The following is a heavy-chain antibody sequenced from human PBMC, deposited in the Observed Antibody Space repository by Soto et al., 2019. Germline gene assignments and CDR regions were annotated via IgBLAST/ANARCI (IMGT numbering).Heavy chain of an antibody. J-gene: IGHJ6*02. CDR3: AKEEGGVWSVATGSSYAYYGMDV. CDR1: GFTIDDHA. V-gene: IGHV3-9*01. D-gene: IGHD3-3*01. CDR2: ISWDSETT. Sequence: DVQLVESGGGMVQPGRSLRLSNVAAGFTIDDHAMHGVRRGPGRGLEWVSSISWDSETTGYADSVRGRFTIPRDNSKHSLDLQMNSLRVEDTAVYYCAKEEGGVWSVATGSSYAYYGMDVWGQGTTVIVS.